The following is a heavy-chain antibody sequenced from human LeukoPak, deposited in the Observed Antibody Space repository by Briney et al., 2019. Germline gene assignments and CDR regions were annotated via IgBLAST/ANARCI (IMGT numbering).Heavy chain of an antibody. CDR2: IHSSGST. CDR3: ASSPRLTTSWFLFDS. V-gene: IGHV4-59*08. D-gene: IGHD2-2*01. Sequence: SETLSLTCTVSGGSISGYYWSWIRQPPGKGLEWIAYIHSSGSTSYNPSLKTRLHLSVDTSKNRFSLKLSSVTAADTAVYYCASSPRLTTSWFLFDSWGHGTLVTVSS. J-gene: IGHJ5*01. CDR1: GGSISGYY.